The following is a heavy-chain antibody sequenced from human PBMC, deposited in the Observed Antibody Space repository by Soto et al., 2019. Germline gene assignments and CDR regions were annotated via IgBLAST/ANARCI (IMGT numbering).Heavy chain of an antibody. Sequence: GGSLRLSCVGSGFTFDSHAMNWVRQAPGKGLECVAGITGSAGSTYYADSVKGRFTISKDNSKNTLYLQMNSLRAEDTAVYYCTKDKADKYDSSVDSWGQGTQVTVSS. CDR3: TKDKADKYDSSVDS. CDR1: GFTFDSHA. J-gene: IGHJ4*02. CDR2: ITGSAGST. D-gene: IGHD3-22*01. V-gene: IGHV3-23*01.